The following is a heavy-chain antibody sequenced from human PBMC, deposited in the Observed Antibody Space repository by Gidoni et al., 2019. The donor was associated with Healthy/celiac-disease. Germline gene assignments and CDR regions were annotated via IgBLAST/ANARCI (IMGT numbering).Heavy chain of an antibody. CDR2: IKQDGSEK. J-gene: IGHJ4*02. D-gene: IGHD2-2*01. Sequence: EVHLVESGGGLVPPGRSLRLSCAASGFTFGSYRMSWVRQAPGKGLAWVANIKQDGSEKYYVDSVKGRFTISRDNAKNSLYLQMNSLRAEDTAVYYCARDPYCSSTSCYDYFDYWGQGTLVTVSS. CDR3: ARDPYCSSTSCYDYFDY. V-gene: IGHV3-7*01. CDR1: GFTFGSYR.